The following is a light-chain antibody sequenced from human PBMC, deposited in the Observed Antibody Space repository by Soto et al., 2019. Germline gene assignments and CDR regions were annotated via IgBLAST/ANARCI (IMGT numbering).Light chain of an antibody. CDR3: QHYNSYSEA. V-gene: IGKV1-5*03. Sequence: DIQMTQSPLTLSASVGSRVTITCRASQSSSSWLAWYQQKPGRAPKLLIYKASTLKSGVPSRFSGSGSGTDFTLTISSLQPDDFATYYCQHYNSYSEAFGPGTKVDI. J-gene: IGKJ1*01. CDR1: QSSSSW. CDR2: KAS.